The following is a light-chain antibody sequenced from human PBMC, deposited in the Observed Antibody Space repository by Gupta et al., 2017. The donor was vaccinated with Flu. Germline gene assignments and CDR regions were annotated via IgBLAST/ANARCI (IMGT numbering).Light chain of an antibody. CDR3: QQDADWPPIT. Sequence: EIVMTQSPDTLSVSPGERATLSCRASQSVSSNLAWYQHKPGLAPRRLIYGAATRDTGIADRFSGSGCGKEFTLTISSRQSEDFAVYYCQQDADWPPITFGQGTRLEIK. J-gene: IGKJ5*01. V-gene: IGKV3-15*01. CDR1: QSVSSN. CDR2: GAA.